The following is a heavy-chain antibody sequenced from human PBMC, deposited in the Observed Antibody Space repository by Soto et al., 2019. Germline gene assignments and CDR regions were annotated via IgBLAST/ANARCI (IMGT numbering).Heavy chain of an antibody. D-gene: IGHD2-15*01. CDR2: IIPIFGTA. CDR3: AVAGPYCSGGSGSTVDY. CDR1: GGTFSSYA. J-gene: IGHJ4*02. V-gene: IGHV1-69*01. Sequence: QVQLVQSGAEVKKPGSSVKVSCKASGGTFSSYAISWVRQAPGQGLEWMGGIIPIFGTANYAQKFQGRVTITADESTSTAYMELRSLRSEDTAVYYCAVAGPYCSGGSGSTVDYWGQGTLVTVSS.